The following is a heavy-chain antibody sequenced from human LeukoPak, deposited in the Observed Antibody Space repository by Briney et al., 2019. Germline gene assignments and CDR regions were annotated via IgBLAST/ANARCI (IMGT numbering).Heavy chain of an antibody. Sequence: GGSLRLSCAASGFTFDDYAMHWVRQAPGKGLEWVSGISWNSGHIGYADSVKGRFTISRDNAKNSLFLQMNSLRAEDTALYYCARDSSGSLDYWGQGTLVTVSS. CDR2: ISWNSGHI. CDR1: GFTFDDYA. J-gene: IGHJ4*02. CDR3: ARDSSGSLDY. V-gene: IGHV3-9*01. D-gene: IGHD1-26*01.